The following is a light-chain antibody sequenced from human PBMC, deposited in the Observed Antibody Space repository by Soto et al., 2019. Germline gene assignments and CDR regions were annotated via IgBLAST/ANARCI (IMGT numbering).Light chain of an antibody. Sequence: SAGAVSLKQRKRATLPCRASQSISSSYLAWYQQRPGQAPRLLIYGASSRATGIPDRFSGSGSGTEFTLTISRLEPEDFAVYYCQQYGSSSWPFGQVAK. CDR3: QQYGSSSWP. CDR1: QSISSSY. V-gene: IGKV3-20*01. CDR2: GAS. J-gene: IGKJ1*01.